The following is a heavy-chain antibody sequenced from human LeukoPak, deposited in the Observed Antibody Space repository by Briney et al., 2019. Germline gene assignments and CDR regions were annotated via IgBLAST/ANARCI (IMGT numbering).Heavy chain of an antibody. J-gene: IGHJ3*02. D-gene: IGHD3-22*01. Sequence: ASVKVSCKASGYTFTGYYMHWVRQAPGQGLEWMGWINPNSGGTNYAQKFQGRVTMTRGTSISTAYMELSRLRSDDTAVYYCARGGFDYYDSSGYVADAFDIWGQGTMVTVSS. CDR1: GYTFTGYY. CDR2: INPNSGGT. CDR3: ARGGFDYYDSSGYVADAFDI. V-gene: IGHV1-2*02.